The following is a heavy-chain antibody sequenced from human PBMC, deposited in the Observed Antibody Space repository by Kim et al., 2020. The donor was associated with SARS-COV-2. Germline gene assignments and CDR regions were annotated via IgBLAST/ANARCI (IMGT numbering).Heavy chain of an antibody. CDR1: GGSISSGGYY. CDR2: IYYSGST. Sequence: SETLSLTCTVSGGSISSGGYYWSWIRQHPGKGLEWIGYIYYSGSTYYNPSLKSRVTISVDTSKNQFSLKLSSVTAADTAVYYCARSPYYDILSAFDYWGQGTLVTVSS. J-gene: IGHJ4*02. CDR3: ARSPYYDILSAFDY. D-gene: IGHD3-9*01. V-gene: IGHV4-31*03.